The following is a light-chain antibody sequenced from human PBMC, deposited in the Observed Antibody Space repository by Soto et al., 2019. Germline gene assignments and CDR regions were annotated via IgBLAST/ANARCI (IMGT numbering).Light chain of an antibody. Sequence: QSVLTQPPSASGSPGQSVTISCTGTSSDVGGYGYVSWYQQHPGKAPKLMIYEVTKRPSGVPDRFSGSKSGNTASLTVSGLQAEDEADYYCSSYARSNNFVFGTGTKVTVL. CDR1: SSDVGGYGY. CDR2: EVT. J-gene: IGLJ1*01. V-gene: IGLV2-8*01. CDR3: SSYARSNNFV.